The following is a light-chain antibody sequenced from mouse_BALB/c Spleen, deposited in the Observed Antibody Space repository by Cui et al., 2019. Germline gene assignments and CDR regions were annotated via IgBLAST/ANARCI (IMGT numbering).Light chain of an antibody. CDR2: STS. CDR1: SSVSY. J-gene: IGKJ5*01. Sequence: QIVLTQYPAIMSASPGEKVTITCSASSSVSYMHWFQQKPGTSPKLWIYSTSNLASGVPARFSGSGSGTSYSLTISRMEAEDAATYYCQQRSSYPLTFGAGTKLELK. CDR3: QQRSSYPLT. V-gene: IGKV4-57*01.